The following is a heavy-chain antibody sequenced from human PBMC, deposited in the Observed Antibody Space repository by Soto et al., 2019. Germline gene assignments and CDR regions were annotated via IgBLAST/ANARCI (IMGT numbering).Heavy chain of an antibody. D-gene: IGHD3-3*01. CDR3: ARAQQWLRFLEWSLPGGGMDV. CDR1: GYTFTSYG. J-gene: IGHJ6*02. CDR2: ISAYNGNT. V-gene: IGHV1-18*04. Sequence: GASVKVSCKASGYTFTSYGISWVRQAPGQGLEWMGWISAYNGNTNYAQKLQGRVTMTTDTSTSTAYMELRSLRSDDTAVYYCARAQQWLRFLEWSLPGGGMDVWGQGTTVTVSS.